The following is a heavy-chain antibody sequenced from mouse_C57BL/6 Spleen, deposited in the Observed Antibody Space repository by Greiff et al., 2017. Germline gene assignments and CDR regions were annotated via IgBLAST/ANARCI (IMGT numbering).Heavy chain of an antibody. V-gene: IGHV1-78*01. CDR3: ARHYYYGSRYFDY. CDR2: IYPRDGST. Sequence: VQLQQSDAELVKPGASVKISCKVSGYTFTDHTIHWMKQRPEQGLEWIGYIYPRDGSTKYNEKFKGKATLTADKSSSTAYMQLNSLTSEDSAVYFGARHYYYGSRYFDYWGQGTTLTVSS. J-gene: IGHJ2*01. D-gene: IGHD1-1*01. CDR1: GYTFTDHT.